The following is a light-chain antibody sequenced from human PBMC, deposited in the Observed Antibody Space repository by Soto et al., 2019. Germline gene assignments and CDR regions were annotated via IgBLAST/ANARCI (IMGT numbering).Light chain of an antibody. CDR3: QVRSSWPPTWT. J-gene: IGKJ1*01. V-gene: IGKV3-11*01. CDR1: QSVRTS. CDR2: DAS. Sequence: EIVLTQSPATLSLSPGETATLSCRASQSVRTSVAWYQQKPGQAPRLLISDASNRATGVPARFSGGGYGTDFTLFIYSLEPEDFALYYCQVRSSWPPTWTFGQGTKVEVK.